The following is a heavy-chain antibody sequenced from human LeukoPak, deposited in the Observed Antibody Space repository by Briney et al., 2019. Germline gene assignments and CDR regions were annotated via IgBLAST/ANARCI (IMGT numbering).Heavy chain of an antibody. Sequence: ASVKVSCKASGYTFTSYGISWGRQAPGQGLEWMGWISAYNGNTNYAQKLQGRVTMTTDTSTSTAYMELRSLRSDDTAVYYCARGYSGSYSGWFDPWGQGTLVTVSS. D-gene: IGHD1-26*01. CDR3: ARGYSGSYSGWFDP. V-gene: IGHV1-18*01. CDR2: ISAYNGNT. J-gene: IGHJ5*02. CDR1: GYTFTSYG.